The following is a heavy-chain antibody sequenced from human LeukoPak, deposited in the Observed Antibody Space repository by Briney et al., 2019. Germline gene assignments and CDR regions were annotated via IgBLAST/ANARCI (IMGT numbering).Heavy chain of an antibody. CDR1: VGSFTGYY. Sequence: SETLSLTCAVYVGSFTGYYGVRIRQAPGKGLEWIGEVNYSGSANYTPSLKSRVTISADTSKNHFSLRLTSVTVADTAVYYCARVPEHYSSRLGIWGQGTMVTVSS. CDR3: ARVPEHYSSRLGI. J-gene: IGHJ3*02. D-gene: IGHD6-13*01. V-gene: IGHV4-34*01. CDR2: VNYSGSA.